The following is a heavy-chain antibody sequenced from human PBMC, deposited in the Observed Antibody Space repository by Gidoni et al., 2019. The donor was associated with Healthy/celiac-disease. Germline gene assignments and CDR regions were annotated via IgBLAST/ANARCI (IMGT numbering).Heavy chain of an antibody. CDR1: GYTFTSYG. CDR2: ISAYNGNT. Sequence: QVQLVQSGAEVKKPGASVKVSCTASGYTFTSYGISWVRQAPGQGLEWMGWISAYNGNTNYAQKLQGRVTMTTDTSTSTAYMELRSLRSDDTAVYYCATHRTPGIAAADAFDIWGQGTMVTVSS. D-gene: IGHD6-13*01. J-gene: IGHJ3*02. CDR3: ATHRTPGIAAADAFDI. V-gene: IGHV1-18*01.